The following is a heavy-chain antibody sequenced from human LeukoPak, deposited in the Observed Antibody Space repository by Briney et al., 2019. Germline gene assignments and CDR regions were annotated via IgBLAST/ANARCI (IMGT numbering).Heavy chain of an antibody. CDR1: GGSISSYY. V-gene: IGHV4-59*01. CDR3: ARSVEGYCRGGSCYYYSYHMDV. J-gene: IGHJ6*03. D-gene: IGHD2-15*01. Sequence: SETLSLTCTVSGGSISSYYWSWIRQPPGKGLEWIGYIYYSGSTNYNPSLKSRVTISVDTSKNQFSLKLSSVTAADTAVYYFARSVEGYCRGGSCYYYSYHMDVWGKGTTVTVSS. CDR2: IYYSGST.